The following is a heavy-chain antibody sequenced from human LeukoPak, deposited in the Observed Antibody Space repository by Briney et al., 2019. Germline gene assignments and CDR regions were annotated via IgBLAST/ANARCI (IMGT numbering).Heavy chain of an antibody. Sequence: SETLSLTCTVSGGSISSGGYYWSWIRQPPGKGLEWIGYIYHSGSTYYNPSLKSRVTISVDRSKNQFSLKLSSVTAADTAVYYCARARRDIVVVPAALYYYMDVWGKGTTVTVSS. CDR1: GGSISSGGYY. D-gene: IGHD2-2*01. J-gene: IGHJ6*03. CDR3: ARARRDIVVVPAALYYYMDV. V-gene: IGHV4-30-2*01. CDR2: IYHSGST.